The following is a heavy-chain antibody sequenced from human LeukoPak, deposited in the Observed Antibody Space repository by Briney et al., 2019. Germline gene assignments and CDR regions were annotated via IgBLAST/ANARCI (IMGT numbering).Heavy chain of an antibody. V-gene: IGHV3-30*19. CDR1: GFVFDDYD. CDR2: ISFHGTDT. J-gene: IGHJ5*01. Sequence: PGGSLRLSCGASGFVFDDYDMHWVRQAPGKGLEWVAVISFHGTDTFYADSVKGRFTISRDNSKNTLYLQMSSLRGDDTAVYFFAREIAHWSVGVCYNIRFDSCGQGTLVTVSS. D-gene: IGHD2-8*02. CDR3: AREIAHWSVGVCYNIRFDS.